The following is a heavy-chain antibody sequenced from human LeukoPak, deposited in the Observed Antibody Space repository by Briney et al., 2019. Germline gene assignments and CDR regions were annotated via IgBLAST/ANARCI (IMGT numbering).Heavy chain of an antibody. CDR3: AELGMIGGV. Sequence: GGSLRLSCAASGFTFDDYAMHWVRQAPGKGLEWVSGISWNSYSIDYADSVKGRFTISRDNAKNSLYLQMNSLRAEDTAVYYCAELGMIGGVWGKGTTVTISS. V-gene: IGHV3-9*01. CDR1: GFTFDDYA. J-gene: IGHJ6*04. CDR2: ISWNSYSI. D-gene: IGHD3-10*02.